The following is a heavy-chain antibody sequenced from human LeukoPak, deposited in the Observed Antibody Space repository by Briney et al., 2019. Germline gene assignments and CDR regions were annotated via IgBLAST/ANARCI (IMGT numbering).Heavy chain of an antibody. CDR1: GYTFTSYY. CDR3: ARSGYSSQSVYYMDV. Sequence: GASVKVSCKASGYTFTSYYMHWVRQAPGQGLEWMGIINPSGGSTSYAQKFQGRVTMTRDTSTSTAYMELSSLRSEDTAVYYCARSGYSSQSVYYMDVWGKGTTVTVSS. CDR2: INPSGGST. D-gene: IGHD6-13*01. J-gene: IGHJ6*03. V-gene: IGHV1-46*01.